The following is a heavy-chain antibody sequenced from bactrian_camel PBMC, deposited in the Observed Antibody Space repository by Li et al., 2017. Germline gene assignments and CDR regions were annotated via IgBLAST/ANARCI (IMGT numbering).Heavy chain of an antibody. J-gene: IGHJ4*01. V-gene: IGHV3S60*01. Sequence: VQLVESGGGLVQPGGSLRLSCTASGLPFGLYAMGWFRQAPGKEREGVACISLTGDTTYYADSVKGRFTISEDNAKATVYLQMNSLKPEDTARYYCGRGFSKGSGPNCQYNFSGGGTQVTVS. D-gene: IGHD3*01. CDR2: ISLTGDTT. CDR1: GLPFGLYA.